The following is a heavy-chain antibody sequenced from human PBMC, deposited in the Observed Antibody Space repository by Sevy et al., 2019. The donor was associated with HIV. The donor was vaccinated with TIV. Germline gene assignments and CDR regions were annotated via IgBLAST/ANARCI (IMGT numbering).Heavy chain of an antibody. J-gene: IGHJ4*02. D-gene: IGHD3-22*01. CDR3: ARATTYDSSGYYYGPFDY. V-gene: IGHV4-30-4*01. Sequence: SETLSLTCTVSGGSISSGDYYWSWIRQPPGKGLEWIGYIYYSGSTYYNPSLKSRVTISVDTSKNQFSLKLSSVTAADTAVYYCARATTYDSSGYYYGPFDYWGQGTLSPSPQ. CDR1: GGSISSGDYY. CDR2: IYYSGST.